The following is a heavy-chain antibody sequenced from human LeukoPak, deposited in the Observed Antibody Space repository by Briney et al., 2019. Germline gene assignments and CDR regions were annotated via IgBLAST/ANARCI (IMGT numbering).Heavy chain of an antibody. CDR2: IYYSGST. D-gene: IGHD3-16*01. J-gene: IGHJ3*02. Sequence: SETLSLTCTVSGGSINSYYWSWIRQPPGKGLEWIGYIYYSGSTKYDPSLKSRVTISVDTSKTQFSLKLGSVTAADTAVYYCARHGYYDDAFDIWGQGTMVTVSS. CDR1: GGSINSYY. CDR3: ARHGYYDDAFDI. V-gene: IGHV4-59*08.